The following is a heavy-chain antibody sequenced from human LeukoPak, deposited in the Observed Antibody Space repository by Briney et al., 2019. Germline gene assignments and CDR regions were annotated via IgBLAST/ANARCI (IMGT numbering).Heavy chain of an antibody. Sequence: PGGSLRLSCTASGFNFSSYGMHWVRQAPGKGLVWVSRIDANAKTTSYADSVKGRFTISTDNAKKTLYLQMNSPRVEDTAVYYCLTVVETTIAAFDIWGQGTMVTVSS. V-gene: IGHV3-74*01. J-gene: IGHJ3*02. CDR1: GFNFSSYG. D-gene: IGHD1-26*01. CDR3: LTVVETTIAAFDI. CDR2: IDANAKTT.